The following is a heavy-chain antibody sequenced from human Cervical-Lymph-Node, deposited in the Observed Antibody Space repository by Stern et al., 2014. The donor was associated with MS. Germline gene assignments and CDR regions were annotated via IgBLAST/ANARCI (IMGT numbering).Heavy chain of an antibody. CDR1: GGSFSGYY. J-gene: IGHJ5*02. V-gene: IGHV4-34*01. Sequence: QVQLQQWGAGLLKPSETLSLTCAVYGGSFSGYYWSWIRQPPGKGLEWIGEINHSGSTNYNPSLKSLVTIPVEQSKNQFSTKLSPVTAADTAVYYCARPSGSSWTRWFDPWGQGTLVTVSS. CDR2: INHSGST. CDR3: ARPSGSSWTRWFDP. D-gene: IGHD6-13*01.